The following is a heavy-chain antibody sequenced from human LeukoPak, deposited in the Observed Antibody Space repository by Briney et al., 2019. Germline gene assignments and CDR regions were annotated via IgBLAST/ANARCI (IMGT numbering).Heavy chain of an antibody. CDR3: ARDSAGTTGY. J-gene: IGHJ4*02. CDR1: GFTFSSYS. V-gene: IGHV3-21*01. CDR2: ISSSSSYI. D-gene: IGHD1-7*01. Sequence: GGSLRLSCAASGFTFSSYSMNWVRQAPGKGLEWVSSISSSSSYIYYADSVKGRFTISRDNAKNSLYLQMNSLRAEDTAVHYCARDSAGTTGYWGQGTLVTVSS.